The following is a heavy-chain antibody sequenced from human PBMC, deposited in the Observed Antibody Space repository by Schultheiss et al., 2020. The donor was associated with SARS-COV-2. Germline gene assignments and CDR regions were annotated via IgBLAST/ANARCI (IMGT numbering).Heavy chain of an antibody. J-gene: IGHJ4*02. D-gene: IGHD2-15*01. V-gene: IGHV4-4*02. CDR2: IYHSGST. CDR3: ARVYCSGGSCYSRY. CDR1: GGSISSSNW. Sequence: SETLSLTCAVSGGSISSSNWWSWVRQPPGKGLEWIGEIYHSGSTNYNPSLKSRVTISVDTSKNQFSLKLSSVTAADTAVYYCARVYCSGGSCYSRYWGQGTLVTVSS.